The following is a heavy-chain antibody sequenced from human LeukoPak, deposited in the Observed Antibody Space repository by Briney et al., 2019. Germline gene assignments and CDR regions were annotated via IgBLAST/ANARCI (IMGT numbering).Heavy chain of an antibody. CDR3: GRGLLKIDY. CDR1: GFIFSSYA. CDR2: IYSGGST. D-gene: IGHD2-15*01. V-gene: IGHV3-66*01. J-gene: IGHJ4*02. Sequence: GGSLRLSCAASGFIFSSYAMNWVRQAPGKGLEWVSVIYSGGSTYYADSVKGRFTISRDNSKNTLYLQMNSLRAEDTAVYYCGRGLLKIDYWGQGTLVTVSS.